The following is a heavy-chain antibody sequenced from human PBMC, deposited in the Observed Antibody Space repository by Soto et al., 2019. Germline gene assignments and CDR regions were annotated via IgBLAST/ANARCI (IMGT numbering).Heavy chain of an antibody. J-gene: IGHJ6*03. D-gene: IGHD2-15*01. V-gene: IGHV3-48*01. CDR3: AREGGYCSGGSCYSTDYYYYYMDV. Sequence: EVQLVESGGGLVQPGGSLRLSCAASGFTFSSYSMNWVRQAPGKGLEWVSYISSSSGTIYYAYSVKGRFTISRDKAKNSLYLQMNSLRAEDTAVYYCAREGGYCSGGSCYSTDYYYYYMDVWGKGTTVTVSS. CDR1: GFTFSSYS. CDR2: ISSSSGTI.